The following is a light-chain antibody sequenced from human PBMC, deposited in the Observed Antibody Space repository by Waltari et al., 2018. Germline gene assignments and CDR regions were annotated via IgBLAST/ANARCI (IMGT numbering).Light chain of an antibody. CDR2: GTS. CDR3: QQYNIWPRRS. Sequence: EVVMTQSPATLSVSPGERATLSCRASQSVSGAVAWYQQKPGQAPRLLIYGTSTRATGVPARFSDSGSGTEFTLTISSLQSEEFALYYGQQYNIWPRRSFGQGTKLEIK. CDR1: QSVSGA. J-gene: IGKJ2*03. V-gene: IGKV3-15*01.